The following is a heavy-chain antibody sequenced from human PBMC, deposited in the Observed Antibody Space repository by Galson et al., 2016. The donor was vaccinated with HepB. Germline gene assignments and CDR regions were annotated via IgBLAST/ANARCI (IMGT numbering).Heavy chain of an antibody. J-gene: IGHJ3*01. CDR1: GFTFTTFG. V-gene: IGHV3-33*01. CDR3: ASGFGSFYEAFDV. D-gene: IGHD5/OR15-5a*01. Sequence: SLRLSCAASGFTFTTFGMHWVRQPLGKGLEWVALISYDGSTKYYSDSVKGRFTISRDNFKNTLFIQMHSLRAEDTAIYYCASGFGSFYEAFDVWGQGTMVSVSS. CDR2: ISYDGSTK.